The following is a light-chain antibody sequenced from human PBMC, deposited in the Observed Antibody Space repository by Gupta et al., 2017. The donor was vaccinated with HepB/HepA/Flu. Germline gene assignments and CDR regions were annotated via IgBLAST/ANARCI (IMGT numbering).Light chain of an antibody. Sequence: DIVMTQSTDSLAVSLGEGATINCKSSQSVFYSPNNKSYLAWFQQKPGQPPKLLIYGASVREPGVPDRFSGSGSGADFTLTISSLQAEDVAVYYCQQYATDPWTFGQGTTVEIK. CDR1: QSVFYSPNNKSY. CDR3: QQYATDPWT. V-gene: IGKV4-1*01. CDR2: GAS. J-gene: IGKJ1*01.